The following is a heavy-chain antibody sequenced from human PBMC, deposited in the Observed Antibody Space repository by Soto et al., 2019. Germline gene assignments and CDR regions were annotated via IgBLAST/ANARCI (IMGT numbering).Heavy chain of an antibody. V-gene: IGHV4-39*02. D-gene: IGHD6-13*01. CDR1: GGSISSSSYY. CDR2: IYYSGST. CDR3: AREGVNSGYSSSWYAGWNWFDP. J-gene: IGHJ5*02. Sequence: SETLSLTCTVSGGSISSSSYYWGWIRQPPGKGLEWIGSIYYSGSTYYNPSLKSRVTISVDTSKNQFSLKLSSVTAADTAVYYCAREGVNSGYSSSWYAGWNWFDPWGQGTLVTVSS.